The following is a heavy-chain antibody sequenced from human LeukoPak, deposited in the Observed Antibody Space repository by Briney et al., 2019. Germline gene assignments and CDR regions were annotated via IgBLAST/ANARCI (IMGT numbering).Heavy chain of an antibody. V-gene: IGHV3-30*04. D-gene: IGHD6-13*01. CDR1: GFTFSSYA. Sequence: GGSLRLSCAASGFTFSSYAMHWVRQAPGKGLEWVAVISYDESNKYYADSVKGRFTISRDNSKNTLYLQVDSPRAEDTAVYYCAIPGIAAAGETYLDYWGQGTLVTVSS. CDR3: AIPGIAAAGETYLDY. CDR2: ISYDESNK. J-gene: IGHJ4*02.